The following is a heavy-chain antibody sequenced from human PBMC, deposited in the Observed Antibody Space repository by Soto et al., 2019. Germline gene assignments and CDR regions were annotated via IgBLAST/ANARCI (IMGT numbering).Heavy chain of an antibody. CDR3: ARQRTTVVTQAYFDH. V-gene: IGHV4-39*01. CDR2: IYYSGRT. J-gene: IGHJ4*02. D-gene: IGHD2-21*02. Sequence: SETLSLTCIVSGESISSSSYYWGWIRQPPGKGLEWIGSIYYSGRTYYNPSFKSRVTISIDTSKNQFSLKLSSVTATDTAVYYCARQRTTVVTQAYFDHWGQGALVTVPQ. CDR1: GESISSSSYY.